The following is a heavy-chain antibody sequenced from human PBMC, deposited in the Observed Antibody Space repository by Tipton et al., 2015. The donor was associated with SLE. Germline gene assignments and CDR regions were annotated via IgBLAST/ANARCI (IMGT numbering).Heavy chain of an antibody. V-gene: IGHV4-31*03. Sequence: LRLSCTVSGGSISSGGYYWSWIRQHPGKGLEWIGYIYYSGSTYYNPSLKSRVTISVDTSKNQFSLKLSSVTAADTAVYYCARVGSSYMDVWGKGTTVNVSS. CDR3: ARVGSSYMDV. CDR1: GGSISSGGYY. J-gene: IGHJ6*03. D-gene: IGHD1-26*01. CDR2: IYYSGST.